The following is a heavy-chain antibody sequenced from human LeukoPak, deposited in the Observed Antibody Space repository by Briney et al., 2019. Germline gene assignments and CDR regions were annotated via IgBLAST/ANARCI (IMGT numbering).Heavy chain of an antibody. J-gene: IGHJ4*02. CDR3: ARWYCSSTSCYNV. D-gene: IGHD2-2*02. Sequence: ASVKVSCKHSGYTLTELSIQWVRQAPGKGLEWMGGFHPEDGGTIYAQKFQGRVTLTEDTSTDTAYMELSSLRSEDTAVYYCARWYCSSTSCYNVWGQGTLVTVSS. V-gene: IGHV1-24*01. CDR1: GYTLTELS. CDR2: FHPEDGGT.